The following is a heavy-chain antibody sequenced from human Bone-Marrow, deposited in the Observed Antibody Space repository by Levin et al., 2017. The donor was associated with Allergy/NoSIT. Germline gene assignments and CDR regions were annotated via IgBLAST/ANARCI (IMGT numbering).Heavy chain of an antibody. CDR2: IYYSGST. CDR1: GGSVSSDNYY. Sequence: SETLSLTCTVSGGSVSSDNYYWSWIRQPPGKGLEWIGYIYYSGSTKYNPSLKSRVTISVDTSKKQFSLKLSSVAAADTAVYYCARDRRYLSPWFDYWGQGILVTVSS. CDR3: ARDRRYLSPWFDY. V-gene: IGHV4-61*01. J-gene: IGHJ4*02. D-gene: IGHD2-2*02.